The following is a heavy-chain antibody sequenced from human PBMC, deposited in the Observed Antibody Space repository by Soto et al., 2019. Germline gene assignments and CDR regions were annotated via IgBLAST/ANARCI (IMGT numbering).Heavy chain of an antibody. V-gene: IGHV1-8*01. J-gene: IGHJ5*02. D-gene: IGHD3-22*01. CDR3: ARGAPYFFYSSGYYQGIWFCP. CDR1: GYTFTSYD. Sequence: QVQLVQSGAEVKKPGASVKVSCKASGYTFTSYDISWVRQATGQGLEWMGWMNRNSGNTDYAQKFQGRVTMTRNTSISPAYMEVSRHRFDEADVYYCARGAPYFFYSSGYYQGIWFCPWGPGNLVTVSS. CDR2: MNRNSGNT.